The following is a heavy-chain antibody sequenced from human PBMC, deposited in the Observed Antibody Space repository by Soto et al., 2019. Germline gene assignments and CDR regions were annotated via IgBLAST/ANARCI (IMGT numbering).Heavy chain of an antibody. V-gene: IGHV3-33*06. CDR1: GFTFSSYG. Sequence: GGSLRLSCVASGFTFSSYGMYWVRQAPGKGPDWVAVIWYDGSNKYYADSVKGRFTISRDNSKNTLYLQMNSLRAEDTAVYYCAKSTFVGGPNWFEPWGQGTLVTVSS. J-gene: IGHJ5*02. D-gene: IGHD3-16*01. CDR2: IWYDGSNK. CDR3: AKSTFVGGPNWFEP.